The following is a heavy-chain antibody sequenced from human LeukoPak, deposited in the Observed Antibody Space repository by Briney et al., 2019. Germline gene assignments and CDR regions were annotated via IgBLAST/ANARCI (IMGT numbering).Heavy chain of an antibody. J-gene: IGHJ5*01. CDR2: IRYDGSNK. CDR1: RFTFSRYG. D-gene: IGHD3-10*01. CDR3: GYFGSGSSYTPDS. V-gene: IGHV3-30*02. Sequence: GGSLRLSCAASRFTFSRYGMHWVRQAPGKALEWVAFIRYDGSNKYYADSVKGRFTISRDNSKNTLNLQMNSLRTGDTAVYYCGYFGSGSSYTPDSWGQGTLVTVSS.